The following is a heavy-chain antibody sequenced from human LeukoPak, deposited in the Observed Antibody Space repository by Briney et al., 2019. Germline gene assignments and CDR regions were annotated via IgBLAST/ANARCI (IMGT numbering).Heavy chain of an antibody. CDR3: AKARTYYYGSGSYYGDY. Sequence: GGTLRLSCAASGFTFSSYGMSWVRQAPGKGLEWVSAISGSGGSTYYADSVKGRFTISRDNSKNTPYLQMNSLRAEDTAVYYCAKARTYYYGSGSYYGDYWGQGTLVTVSS. CDR2: ISGSGGST. CDR1: GFTFSSYG. V-gene: IGHV3-23*01. D-gene: IGHD3-10*01. J-gene: IGHJ4*02.